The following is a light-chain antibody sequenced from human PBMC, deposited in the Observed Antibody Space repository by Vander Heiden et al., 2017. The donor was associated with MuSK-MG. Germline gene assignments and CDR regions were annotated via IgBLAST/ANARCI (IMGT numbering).Light chain of an antibody. Sequence: DIQMTQSPSSVSASVGDRVTITCRASQGISSWLVWYQRKKGKDPQLLIYDASSLQSGVPSRISGSGSGTDFTLTISSLQHEDFATYYCLQANSVPVTFGHGTKVDIK. V-gene: IGKV1-12*01. CDR3: LQANSVPVT. CDR2: DAS. J-gene: IGKJ3*01. CDR1: QGISSW.